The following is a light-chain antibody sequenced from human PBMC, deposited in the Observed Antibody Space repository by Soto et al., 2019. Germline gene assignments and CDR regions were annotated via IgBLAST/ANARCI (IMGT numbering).Light chain of an antibody. CDR2: EVS. CDR1: SNDVWTYNL. Sequence: QSVLTQPASVSGSPGQSITISCTASSNDVWTYNLVSWYQQHPGKAPKLLLFEVSKRPLETSLRFSGSKSGNTASLTITGLQAEDEAHYSCSSYGRSRTCGVVFGGGTQLTVL. V-gene: IGLV2-23*02. CDR3: SSYGRSRTCGVV. J-gene: IGLJ3*02.